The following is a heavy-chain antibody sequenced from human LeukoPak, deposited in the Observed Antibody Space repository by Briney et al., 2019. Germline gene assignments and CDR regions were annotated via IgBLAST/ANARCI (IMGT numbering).Heavy chain of an antibody. J-gene: IGHJ4*02. D-gene: IGHD1-26*01. V-gene: IGHV3-23*01. Sequence: LXLSXXXSGFTXXDYAMSWVRQAPGKGLEWVSAISGSADNTYYADSVKGRFAISRDNSKNTLYLQLSTLRADDTAVYYCAKRTPYTGSSQSFDYWGQGTLVTVSS. CDR2: ISGSADNT. CDR1: GFTXXDYA. CDR3: AKRTPYTGSSQSFDY.